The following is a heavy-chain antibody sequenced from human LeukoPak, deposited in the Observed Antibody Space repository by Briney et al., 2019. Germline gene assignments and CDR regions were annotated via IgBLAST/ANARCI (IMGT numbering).Heavy chain of an antibody. D-gene: IGHD6-19*01. CDR1: GFTFSSYA. CDR2: ISYDGSNQ. J-gene: IGHJ4*02. CDR3: ARANSPFHSSGWYKDY. Sequence: GGSLRLSCAASGFTFSSYAMHWVRQAPGKGLEWVALISYDGSNQNYADSVKGRFTISRDNPKNTLYLHMNSLQAEDTAVYYCARANSPFHSSGWYKDYWGQGTLVTVSS. V-gene: IGHV3-30-3*01.